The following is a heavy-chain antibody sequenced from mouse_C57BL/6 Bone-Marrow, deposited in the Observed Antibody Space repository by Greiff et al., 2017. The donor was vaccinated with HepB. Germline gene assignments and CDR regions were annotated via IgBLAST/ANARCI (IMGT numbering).Heavy chain of an antibody. CDR3: ARPLYYYGSSSWYFDV. CDR2: IHPNSGST. V-gene: IGHV1-64*01. Sequence: QVQLKQPGAELVKPGASVKLSCKASGYTFTSYWMHWVKQRPGQGLEWIGMIHPNSGSTNYNEKFKSKATLTVDKSSSTAYMQLSSLTSEDSAVYYCARPLYYYGSSSWYFDVWGTGTTVTVSS. D-gene: IGHD1-1*01. CDR1: GYTFTSYW. J-gene: IGHJ1*03.